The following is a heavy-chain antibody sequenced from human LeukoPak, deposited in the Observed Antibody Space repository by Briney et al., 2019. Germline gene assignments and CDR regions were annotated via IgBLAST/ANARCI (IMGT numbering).Heavy chain of an antibody. CDR2: IRYDGSNK. CDR3: AKDPDYYGSGSYVDY. J-gene: IGHJ4*02. CDR1: GFTFSSYG. D-gene: IGHD3-10*01. V-gene: IGHV3-30*02. Sequence: GGSLRLSCAASGFTFSSYGMHWVRQAPGKGLEWVAFIRYDGSNKYYADSVKGRFTISRDNSKNTLYLQMNSLRAEDTAVYYCAKDPDYYGSGSYVDYWGQGTLVTVPS.